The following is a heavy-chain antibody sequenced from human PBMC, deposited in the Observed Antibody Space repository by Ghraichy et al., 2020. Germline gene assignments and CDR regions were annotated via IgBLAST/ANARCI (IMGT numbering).Heavy chain of an antibody. Sequence: GESLNISCAASGLTFSRYWLSWVRQAPGKGLEWVANIKQDGSQKYYVDSVKGRFTISRDNAKNSLYLQMNSLRAEDTAVYYCATYHHYDSTAGMDVWGQGTTVTVSS. D-gene: IGHD3-22*01. CDR3: ATYHHYDSTAGMDV. V-gene: IGHV3-7*03. J-gene: IGHJ6*02. CDR1: GLTFSRYW. CDR2: IKQDGSQK.